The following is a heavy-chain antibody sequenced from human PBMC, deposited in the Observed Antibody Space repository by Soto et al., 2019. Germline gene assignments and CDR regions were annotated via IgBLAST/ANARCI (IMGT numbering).Heavy chain of an antibody. CDR1: GFTFSSYS. J-gene: IGHJ5*02. D-gene: IGHD2-2*01. CDR3: ARLGVVVPAGDQYNWFDP. Sequence: PGGSLRLSCAASGFTFSSYSMNWVRQAPGKGLEWVSYISSSSSTIYYADSVKGRFTISRDNAKNSLYLQMNSLRAEDTAVYYCARLGVVVPAGDQYNWFDPWGQGTLVTVSS. V-gene: IGHV3-48*01. CDR2: ISSSSSTI.